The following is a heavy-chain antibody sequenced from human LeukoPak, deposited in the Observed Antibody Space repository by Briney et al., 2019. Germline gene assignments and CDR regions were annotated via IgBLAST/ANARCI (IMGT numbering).Heavy chain of an antibody. CDR1: GFTFSSYA. CDR3: AKGLRITMIVVVNDAFDI. CDR2: VSGSGGST. Sequence: GGSLRLSCAASGFTFSSYAMSWVRQAPGKGLEWVSAVSGSGGSTYYADSVKGRFTISRDNSKNTLYLQMNSLRAEDTAVYYCAKGLRITMIVVVNDAFDIWGQGTMVTVSS. D-gene: IGHD3-22*01. V-gene: IGHV3-23*01. J-gene: IGHJ3*02.